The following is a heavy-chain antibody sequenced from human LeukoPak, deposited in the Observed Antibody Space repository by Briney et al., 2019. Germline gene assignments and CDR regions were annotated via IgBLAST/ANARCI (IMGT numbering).Heavy chain of an antibody. CDR1: GFTFSSYD. V-gene: IGHV3-13*01. Sequence: GGSLRLSCAASGFTFSSYDMHWFRQATGKGLEWVSAIGTAGDTYYPGSVKGRFTISRENAKNSLYLQMNSLRAEDTAVYYCARGLQENDAFDIWGQGTMVTVSS. CDR3: ARGLQENDAFDI. D-gene: IGHD5-24*01. J-gene: IGHJ3*02. CDR2: IGTAGDT.